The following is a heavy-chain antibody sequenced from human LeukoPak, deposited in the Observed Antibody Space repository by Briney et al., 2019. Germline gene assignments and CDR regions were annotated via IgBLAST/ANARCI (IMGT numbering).Heavy chain of an antibody. J-gene: IGHJ3*02. CDR2: IIPILGIA. Sequence: ASVKVSCKASGGTFSSYAISWVRQAPGQGLEWMGRIIPILGIANYAQKFQGRVTITADKSTSTAYMELSSLRSEDTAVYYCAREGKGYCSGGSCFYAFDIWGQGTMVTVSS. V-gene: IGHV1-69*04. CDR1: GGTFSSYA. D-gene: IGHD2-15*01. CDR3: AREGKGYCSGGSCFYAFDI.